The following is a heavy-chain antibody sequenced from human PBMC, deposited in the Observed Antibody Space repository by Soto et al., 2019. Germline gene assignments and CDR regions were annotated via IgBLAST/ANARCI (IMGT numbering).Heavy chain of an antibody. Sequence: ASVKVSCKASGYTFTSYAMHWVRQAPGQRLEWMGWINAGNGNTKYSQKFQGRVTITRDTSASTAYMELSSLRSEDTAVYYCAREKITIFGVVRGAPDYWGQGTLVTVSS. CDR3: AREKITIFGVVRGAPDY. CDR2: INAGNGNT. J-gene: IGHJ4*02. D-gene: IGHD3-3*01. CDR1: GYTFTSYA. V-gene: IGHV1-3*01.